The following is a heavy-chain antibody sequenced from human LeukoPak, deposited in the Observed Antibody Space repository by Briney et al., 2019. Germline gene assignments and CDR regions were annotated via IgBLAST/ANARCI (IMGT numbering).Heavy chain of an antibody. CDR2: VYYSGST. D-gene: IGHD1-26*01. CDR1: GGSISSYY. J-gene: IGHJ6*02. V-gene: IGHV4-59*01. CDR3: ARDGGLRRWELSTIYNYGMDV. Sequence: SETLSLTCTVSGGSISSYYWSWIRQPPGKGLEWIGYVYYSGSTNYNPSLKSRVTISIDTSRTQFSLKLSSVAAADTAVYFCARDGGLRRWELSTIYNYGMDVWGQGTTVTVSS.